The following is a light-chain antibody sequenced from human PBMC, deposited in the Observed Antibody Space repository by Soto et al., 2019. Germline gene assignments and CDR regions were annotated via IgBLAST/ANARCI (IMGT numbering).Light chain of an antibody. J-gene: IGKJ2*01. V-gene: IGKV2-28*01. CDR3: MQTLQTPYT. CDR1: QSLLHSNAYNY. Sequence: DIVMTQSPLFLPVTPGEPASISCRSSQSLLHSNAYNYLDWYLQKPGQSPQLLIFLGASRASGVPDRFSGSGSGTDFTLKSSRVEAEDVGVYYCMQTLQTPYTFGQGTKMEIK. CDR2: LGA.